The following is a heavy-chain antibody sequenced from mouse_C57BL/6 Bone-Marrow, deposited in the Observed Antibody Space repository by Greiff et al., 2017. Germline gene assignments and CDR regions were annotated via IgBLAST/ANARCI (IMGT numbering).Heavy chain of an antibody. J-gene: IGHJ4*01. CDR3: AKGILRPRDCAMDY. D-gene: IGHD1-2*01. V-gene: IGHV2-5*01. CDR1: GFSLPSYG. CDR2: IWRGGST. Sequence: QVQLQQSGPGLVQPSQSLSITCTVSGFSLPSYGVHWVRQSPLKGLEWLGVIWRGGSTDSNAAFMSRLSITKDNSKSQVFFKMNSLQADDTAIYYCAKGILRPRDCAMDYWGQGTSVTVSS.